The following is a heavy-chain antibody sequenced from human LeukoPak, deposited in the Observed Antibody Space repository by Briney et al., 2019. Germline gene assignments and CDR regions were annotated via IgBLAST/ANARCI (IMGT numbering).Heavy chain of an antibody. V-gene: IGHV4-38-2*02. CDR1: GYSISSGYY. Sequence: SETLSLTCTVSGYSISSGYYWGWIRQPPGKGLEWIGSIYHSGSTYYNPHLKSRVTISVDTSKNQFSLKLSSVTAADTAVYYCARAFYPGYYSYMAVWGKGTTVTVSS. J-gene: IGHJ6*03. CDR2: IYHSGST. D-gene: IGHD3-3*02. CDR3: ARAFYPGYYSYMAV.